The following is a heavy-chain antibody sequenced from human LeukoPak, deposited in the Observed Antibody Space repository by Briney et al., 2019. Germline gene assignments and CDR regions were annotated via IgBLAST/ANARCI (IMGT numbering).Heavy chain of an antibody. CDR2: INPKSGGT. D-gene: IGHD3-10*01. CDR1: GYTFTGYY. J-gene: IGHJ4*02. V-gene: IGHV1-2*02. CDR3: ARPQNPYYYGSGSSPSDY. Sequence: ASVKVSCKASGYTFTGYYMHWVRQAPGQGLEWMGWINPKSGGTNYAQKFQGRVTMTRDTSISTAYMELSGLRSDDTAVYYCARPQNPYYYGSGSSPSDYWGQGTLVTVSS.